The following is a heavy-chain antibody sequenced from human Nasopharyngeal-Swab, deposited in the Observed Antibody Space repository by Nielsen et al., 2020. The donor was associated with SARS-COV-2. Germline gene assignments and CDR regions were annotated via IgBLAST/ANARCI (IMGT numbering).Heavy chain of an antibody. CDR3: ARGGPGPELFSRFGP. V-gene: IGHV4-59*13. J-gene: IGHJ5*02. CDR2: IYYSGST. Sequence: PGKGLEWIGYIYYSGSTNYNPSLKSRVTISVDTSKNQFSLKLSSVTAADTAVYYCARGGPGPELFSRFGPWGQGTLVTVSS. D-gene: IGHD1-14*01.